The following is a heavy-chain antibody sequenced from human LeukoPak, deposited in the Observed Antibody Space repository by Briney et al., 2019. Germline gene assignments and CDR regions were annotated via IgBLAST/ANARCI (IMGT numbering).Heavy chain of an antibody. CDR2: IYYGGST. Sequence: SETLSLTCTVCGGSISSSSYYWGWIRQPPGKGLEWIGSIYYGGSTYYTPSLKSRVTISVDTSKNPFSLKLSSVTAADTAVYYCARQERYSGYAPLDYWGQGTLVTVSS. J-gene: IGHJ4*02. CDR3: ARQERYSGYAPLDY. D-gene: IGHD5-12*01. V-gene: IGHV4-39*01. CDR1: GGSISSSSYY.